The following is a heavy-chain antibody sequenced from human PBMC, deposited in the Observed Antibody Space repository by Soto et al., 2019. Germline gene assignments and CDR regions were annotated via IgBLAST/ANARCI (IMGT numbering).Heavy chain of an antibody. Sequence: SETLSLTCTVSRGSISSCIYHRSWIHQPPGKGLEWIGYIYHSGSSQYNPSLKSRVTISIDTSKNQFSLELRSVTAADTAVYYCARDLLDTTVDYYFDYWGPGRLVTVSS. J-gene: IGHJ4*02. V-gene: IGHV4-30-4*01. CDR3: ARDLLDTTVDYYFDY. CDR1: RGSISSCIYH. CDR2: IYHSGSS. D-gene: IGHD4-17*01.